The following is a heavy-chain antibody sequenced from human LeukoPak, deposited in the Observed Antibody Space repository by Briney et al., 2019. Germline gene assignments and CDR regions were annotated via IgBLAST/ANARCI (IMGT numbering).Heavy chain of an antibody. CDR1: GYNFTSYW. V-gene: IGHV5-51*01. D-gene: IGHD3-10*01. CDR2: IYPGDSDT. CDR3: ARHETGPFFDY. J-gene: IGHJ4*02. Sequence: GEPLQISCKGSGYNFTSYWIGWVRQMPGKGLEWMGIIYPGDSDTRYSPSFQGQVTISADKSISTSYLQWSSLKASDTAMYYCARHETGPFFDYWGQGTLVTVSS.